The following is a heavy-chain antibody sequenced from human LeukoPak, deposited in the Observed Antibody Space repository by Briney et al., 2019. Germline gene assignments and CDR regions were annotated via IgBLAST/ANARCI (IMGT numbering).Heavy chain of an antibody. CDR3: ARDGGFWSGSEYFQH. D-gene: IGHD3-3*01. J-gene: IGHJ1*01. CDR2: IYYSGST. Sequence: SETLSLTCTVSGGSISSSSYYWGWIRQPPGTGLEWIGSIYYSGSTYYNPSLKSRVTISVDTSKNQCSLKLSSVTAADTAVYYCARDGGFWSGSEYFQHWGQGTLVTVSS. CDR1: GGSISSSSYY. V-gene: IGHV4-39*07.